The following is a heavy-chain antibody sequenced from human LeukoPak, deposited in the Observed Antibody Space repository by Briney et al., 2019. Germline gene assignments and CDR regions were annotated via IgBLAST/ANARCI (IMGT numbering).Heavy chain of an antibody. D-gene: IGHD3-10*01. CDR1: GFTFSSYS. J-gene: IGHJ4*02. CDR3: AREGLLWFGEFIDY. Sequence: GGSLRLSCAASGFTFSSYSMNWVRQAPGKGLEWVSYISSSGSTIYYADSVKGRFTISRDNAKNSLYLQMNSLRAEDTAVYYCAREGLLWFGEFIDYWGQGTLVTVSS. V-gene: IGHV3-48*04. CDR2: ISSSGSTI.